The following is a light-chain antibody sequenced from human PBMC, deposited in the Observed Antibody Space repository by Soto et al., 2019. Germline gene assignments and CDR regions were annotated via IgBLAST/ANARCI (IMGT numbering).Light chain of an antibody. CDR2: DNN. Sequence: QSVLTQPRSVSAAPGQKVTISCSGSSSNIGNNYVSWYQQLPGTAPKLLIYDNNKRPSGIPDRFSGSKSGTSATLGITGLQTGDEADYYCGTWDSSLSAVYVFGTGTKVTVL. CDR1: SSNIGNNY. CDR3: GTWDSSLSAVYV. J-gene: IGLJ1*01. V-gene: IGLV1-51*01.